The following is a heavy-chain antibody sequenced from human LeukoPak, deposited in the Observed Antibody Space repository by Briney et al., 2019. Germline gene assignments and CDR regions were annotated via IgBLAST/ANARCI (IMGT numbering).Heavy chain of an antibody. CDR3: ARLSTVTSGYYFDY. D-gene: IGHD4-17*01. CDR2: IYPGDSDT. J-gene: IGHJ4*02. V-gene: IGHV5-51*01. CDR1: GYRFTNYW. Sequence: GESLKISCTGSGYRFTNYWIAWVRQMPGKGLEWVGTIYPGDSDTRNSPSFQGQVTFSADKSTSTAFLQWSSLQASDTAMHYCARLSTVTSGYYFDYWGQGTLVTVPS.